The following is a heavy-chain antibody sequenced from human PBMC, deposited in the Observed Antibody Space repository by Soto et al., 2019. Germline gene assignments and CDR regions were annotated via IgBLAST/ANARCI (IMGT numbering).Heavy chain of an antibody. V-gene: IGHV5-10-1*03. J-gene: IGHJ4*02. D-gene: IGHD6-6*01. CDR1: GDSFTSSW. CDR3: ARRSSSSGLNFDL. CDR2: IDPSDSYI. Sequence: EVQLVQSGAEVKKPGESLRISCKGSGDSFTSSWITWVRQMPGKGLEWMGHIDPSDSYINQSPSFQGHVTISTDQSISAVYLQWSSLAVSDTAMYYCARRSSSSGLNFDLWGQGTLVTVSS.